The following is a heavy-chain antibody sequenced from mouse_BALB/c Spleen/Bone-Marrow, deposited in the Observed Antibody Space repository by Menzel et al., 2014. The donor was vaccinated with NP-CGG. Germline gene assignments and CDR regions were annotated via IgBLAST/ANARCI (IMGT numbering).Heavy chain of an antibody. CDR3: ARGDEYDPFAY. CDR2: IAPGSGST. Sequence: DLVKPGASVKLSCKASGYTFTSYWINWIKQRPGPGLEWIGRIAPGSGSTYYNEMFKGKATLTVDTSSSTAYIQLSSLSTEDSAVYCCARGDEYDPFAYWSQATLINVSA. V-gene: IGHV1S41*01. D-gene: IGHD2-4*01. CDR1: GYTFTSYW. J-gene: IGHJ3*01.